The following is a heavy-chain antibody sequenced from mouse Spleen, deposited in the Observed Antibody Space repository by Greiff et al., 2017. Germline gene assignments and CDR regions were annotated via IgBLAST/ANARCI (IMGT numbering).Heavy chain of an antibody. CDR2: IRNKANGYTT. CDR1: GFTFTDYY. V-gene: IGHV7-3*02. J-gene: IGHJ4*01. Sequence: EVQGVESGGGLVQPGGSLRLSCATSGFTFTDYYMSWVRQPPGKALEWLGFIRNKANGYTTEYSASVKGRFTISRDNSQSILYLQMNTLRAEDSATYYCARDKMITTYYYAMDYWGQGTSVTVSS. D-gene: IGHD2-4*01. CDR3: ARDKMITTYYYAMDY.